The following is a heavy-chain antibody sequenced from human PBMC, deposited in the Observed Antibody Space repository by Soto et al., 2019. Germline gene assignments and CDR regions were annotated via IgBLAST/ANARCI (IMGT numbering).Heavy chain of an antibody. J-gene: IGHJ4*02. CDR3: ALALGPTTGLDY. D-gene: IGHD1-26*01. V-gene: IGHV4-31*02. CDR2: IFNSGTT. Sequence: QVQLQESGQGLVKPSQTLSLTCSVSGASTVSHYHWTWIRQPPGKGLEWMGYIFNSGTTFYNPSLTSRLSISMDTSGNHVSLELRSVTPADTAVYYCALALGPTTGLDYWGQGTLVTVSS. CDR1: GASTVSHYH.